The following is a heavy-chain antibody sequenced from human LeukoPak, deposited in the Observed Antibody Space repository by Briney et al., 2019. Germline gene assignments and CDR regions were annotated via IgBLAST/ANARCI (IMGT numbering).Heavy chain of an antibody. Sequence: PGGSLRLSCAASGFTFSSYSMNWVRQAPGKGLEWVSYISSSSSSIYYADSEKGRFTISRDNAKNSLYLQMNSLRAEDTAVYYCARGGACSSTSCYAGGAFDIWGQGTMVTVSS. V-gene: IGHV3-48*04. J-gene: IGHJ3*02. CDR2: ISSSSSSI. D-gene: IGHD2-2*01. CDR3: ARGGACSSTSCYAGGAFDI. CDR1: GFTFSSYS.